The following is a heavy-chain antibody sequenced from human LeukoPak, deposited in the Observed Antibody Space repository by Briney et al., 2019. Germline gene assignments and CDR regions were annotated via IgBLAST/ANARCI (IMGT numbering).Heavy chain of an antibody. J-gene: IGHJ4*02. CDR1: TFTFSSYS. Sequence: GGSLRLSCAASTFTFSSYSMNWVRQAPGKGLEWVSSISSGSSYIYYADSVKGRFTISRDNAKNSLYLQMNSLRAEDTAVYYCARDLAIFGVVTPGYWGQGTLVTVSS. CDR2: ISSGSSYI. CDR3: ARDLAIFGVVTPGY. D-gene: IGHD3-3*01. V-gene: IGHV3-21*01.